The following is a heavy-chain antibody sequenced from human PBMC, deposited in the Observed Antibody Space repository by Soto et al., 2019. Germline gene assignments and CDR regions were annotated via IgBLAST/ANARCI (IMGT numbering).Heavy chain of an antibody. J-gene: IGHJ2*01. D-gene: IGHD4-17*01. CDR3: ARDPLSYGDYAQTYWYFDL. Sequence: GRSLSLSCGASGITFSRCLMSWCRQAPWKWLEWVASISQGGTDTDYVDSVKGRFAISRDNPKNSLYLQMNSLRADDTAVYYCARDPLSYGDYAQTYWYFDLWGRGTRVTVSS. V-gene: IGHV3-7*01. CDR2: ISQGGTDT. CDR1: GITFSRCL.